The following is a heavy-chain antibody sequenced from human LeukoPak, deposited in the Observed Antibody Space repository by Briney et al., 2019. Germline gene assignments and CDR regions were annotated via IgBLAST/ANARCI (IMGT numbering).Heavy chain of an antibody. CDR1: GGTFSSYA. J-gene: IGHJ5*02. Sequence: ASVKVSCKASGGTFSSYAISWVRQAPGQGLEWMGGIIPIFGTANYAQKFQGRVTITTDESTSTAYMELSSLRSEDTAVYYCARARGNSSSWFPSWFDLWGQGTLVTVSS. CDR3: ARARGNSSSWFPSWFDL. D-gene: IGHD6-13*01. V-gene: IGHV1-69*05. CDR2: IIPIFGTA.